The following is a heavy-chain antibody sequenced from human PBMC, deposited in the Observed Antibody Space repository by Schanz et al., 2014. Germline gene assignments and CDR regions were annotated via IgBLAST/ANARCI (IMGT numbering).Heavy chain of an antibody. CDR3: AKSQGSSFDS. J-gene: IGHJ4*02. CDR2: ISGSGGNT. CDR1: GFTFSSYA. D-gene: IGHD6-13*01. V-gene: IGHV3-23*01. Sequence: EVQLLESGGGLVQPGGSLRLSCAASGFTFSSYAMSWVRQAPGKGLEWVSAISGSGGNTYYADSVKGRFTISSDNSKSTLYLQMSSLRAEDTAVYYCAKSQGSSFDSWGQGTLVTVSS.